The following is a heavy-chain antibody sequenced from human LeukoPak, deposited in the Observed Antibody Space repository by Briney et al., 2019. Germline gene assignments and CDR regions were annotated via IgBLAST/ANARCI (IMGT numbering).Heavy chain of an antibody. J-gene: IGHJ4*02. CDR2: IYYSGGT. D-gene: IGHD5-12*01. CDR1: GGSISSSSYY. Sequence: SETLSLTCTVSGGSISSSSYYWGWIRQPPGQGLEWIGAIYYSGGTYFNPSLRSRVTISVDTSKNQFSLKLSSVTAADTAVYYCARARYSGYDFLLDYWGQGTLVTVSS. CDR3: ARARYSGYDFLLDY. V-gene: IGHV4-39*01.